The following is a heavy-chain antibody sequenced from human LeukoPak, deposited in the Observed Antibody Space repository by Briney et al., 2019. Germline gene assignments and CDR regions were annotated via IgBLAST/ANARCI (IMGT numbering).Heavy chain of an antibody. D-gene: IGHD3-22*01. J-gene: IGHJ4*02. CDR2: ISGSGGST. CDR1: GFTFSSYA. V-gene: IGHV3-23*01. Sequence: GSLRLSCAASGFTFSSYAMSWVRQAPGKGLEWVSAISGSGGSTYYADSVKGRFTISRDNSKNTLYLQMNSLRAEDTAVYYCAKVRPYYYDSSGYYLYYFDYWGQGTLVTVSS. CDR3: AKVRPYYYDSSGYYLYYFDY.